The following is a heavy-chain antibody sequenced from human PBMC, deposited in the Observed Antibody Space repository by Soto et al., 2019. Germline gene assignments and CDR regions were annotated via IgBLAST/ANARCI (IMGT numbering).Heavy chain of an antibody. CDR1: GGSISSGGYF. Sequence: SETLSLTCTVSGGSISSGGYFWSWVRQPPGKGLEWIGYIYYSGNIYYNPSLRIRVTISVDTSKNQFSLKMSSVTAADTAVYASARGSVQSPYFDTWGQGTLVTVSS. CDR2: IYYSGNI. D-gene: IGHD1-1*01. J-gene: IGHJ4*02. V-gene: IGHV4-31*03. CDR3: ARGSVQSPYFDT.